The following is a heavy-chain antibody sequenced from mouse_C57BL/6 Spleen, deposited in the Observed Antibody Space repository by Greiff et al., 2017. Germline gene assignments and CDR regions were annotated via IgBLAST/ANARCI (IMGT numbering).Heavy chain of an antibody. CDR1: GYTFTSYW. Sequence: VQLQQPGAELVKPGASVKLSCKASGYTFTSYWMHWVKQRPGQGLEWIGMIHPNSGSTNYNEKFKSKATLTVDKSSSTAYMQLSSLTSEDSAVYYCARSATLANWYFDVWGTGTPVTVSS. D-gene: IGHD1-2*01. CDR3: ARSATLANWYFDV. V-gene: IGHV1-64*01. CDR2: IHPNSGST. J-gene: IGHJ1*03.